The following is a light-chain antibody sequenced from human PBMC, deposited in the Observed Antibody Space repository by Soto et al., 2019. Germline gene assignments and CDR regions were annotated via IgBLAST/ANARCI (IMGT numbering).Light chain of an antibody. J-gene: IGKJ2*01. CDR1: QSISRW. CDR3: QQYNTPAT. Sequence: DIQMTQSPSTLSASVGDRVTITCRASQSISRWLAWYQQKPGKAPKVLIFDASSLESGVPSRFSGSGSGTEFTLTVNSLQPDDSATYYCQQYNTPATFGQGTKLEIK. V-gene: IGKV1-5*01. CDR2: DAS.